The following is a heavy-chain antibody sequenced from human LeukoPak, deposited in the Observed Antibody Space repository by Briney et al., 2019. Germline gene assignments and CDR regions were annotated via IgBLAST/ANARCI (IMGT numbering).Heavy chain of an antibody. CDR3: AEVDTAMASFDY. D-gene: IGHD5-18*01. CDR2: IIPIFGTA. Sequence: SVKVSCKASGGTFSSYAISWVRQAPGQGLEWMGGIIPIFGTANYAQKFQGRVTITTDESTSTAYMEPSSLRSEDTAVYYCAEVDTAMASFDYWGQGTLVTVSS. V-gene: IGHV1-69*05. J-gene: IGHJ4*02. CDR1: GGTFSSYA.